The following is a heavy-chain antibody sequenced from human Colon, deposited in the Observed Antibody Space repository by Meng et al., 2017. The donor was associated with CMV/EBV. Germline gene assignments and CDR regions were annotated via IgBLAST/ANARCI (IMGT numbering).Heavy chain of an antibody. V-gene: IGHV1-8*01. D-gene: IGHD1-14*01. CDR1: GYTFTTYD. CDR3: ARDRNPRGFEAVYQYYGMDV. Sequence: ASVKVSCKASGYTFTTYDINWVRQATGQGLEWMGWMNPNSGDTGYAQKFQGRVTMTRNTSISTAYMEVSSLRSEDTAVYYCARDRNPRGFEAVYQYYGMDVWGQGTTVTVSS. CDR2: MNPNSGDT. J-gene: IGHJ6*02.